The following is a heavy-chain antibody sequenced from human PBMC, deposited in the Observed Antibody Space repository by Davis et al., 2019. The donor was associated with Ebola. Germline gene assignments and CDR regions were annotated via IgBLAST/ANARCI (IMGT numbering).Heavy chain of an antibody. CDR3: ARDGRYYYDSSGYYTITYFDY. CDR1: GGSVSSGSYY. D-gene: IGHD3-22*01. V-gene: IGHV4-61*01. CDR2: IYYSGST. J-gene: IGHJ4*02. Sequence: SETLSLTCTVSGGSVSSGSYYWSWIRQPPGKGLEWIGYIYYSGSTNYNPSLKSRVTISVDTSKNQFSLKLSSVTAADTAVYYCARDGRYYYDSSGYYTITYFDYWGQGTLVTVSS.